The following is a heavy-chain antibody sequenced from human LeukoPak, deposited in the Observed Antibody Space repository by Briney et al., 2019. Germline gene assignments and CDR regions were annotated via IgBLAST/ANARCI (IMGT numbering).Heavy chain of an antibody. V-gene: IGHV3-53*01. J-gene: IGHJ4*02. CDR1: GFTVSSNY. CDR2: IYSGGST. D-gene: IGHD3-22*01. CDR3: AKTYYYDSSGYSPHFDY. Sequence: AGSLRLSCAASGFTVSSNYMSWVRQAPGKGLEWVSVIYSGGSTYYADSVKGRFTISRDNSKNTLYLQMNSLRAEDTAVYYCAKTYYYDSSGYSPHFDYWGQGTLVTVSS.